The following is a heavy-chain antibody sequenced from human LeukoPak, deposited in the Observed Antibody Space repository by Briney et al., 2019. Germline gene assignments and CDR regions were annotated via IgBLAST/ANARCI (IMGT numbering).Heavy chain of an antibody. CDR1: GFTFSSYE. V-gene: IGHV3-48*03. Sequence: PGGSLRLSCAASGFTFSSYEMNWVRQAPGKGLEWVSSISSGGMWIYYADSLKGRFAISRDNAKNSLYLQMNSLRAEDTAVYYCAELGITMIGGVWGKGTTVTISS. J-gene: IGHJ6*04. D-gene: IGHD3-10*02. CDR2: ISSGGMWI. CDR3: AELGITMIGGV.